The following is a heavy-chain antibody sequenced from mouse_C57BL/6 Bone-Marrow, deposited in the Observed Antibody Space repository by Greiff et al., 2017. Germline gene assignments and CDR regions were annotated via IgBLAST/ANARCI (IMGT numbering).Heavy chain of an antibody. CDR2: IIPGSGGT. CDR1: GYAFTNYL. V-gene: IGHV1-54*01. Sequence: QVQLQQSGAELVRPGPSVKVSCKASGYAFTNYLLEWVKQRLGQGIEWFGVIIPGSGGTNYNEKFKGKATLTADTSSSTAYMQLSSLTSEDAAGYFCARDTVYGRGYWGQGTTLTVSS. J-gene: IGHJ2*01. D-gene: IGHD1-1*01. CDR3: ARDTVYGRGY.